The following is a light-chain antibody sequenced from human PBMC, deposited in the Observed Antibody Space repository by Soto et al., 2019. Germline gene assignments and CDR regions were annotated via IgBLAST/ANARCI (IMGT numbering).Light chain of an antibody. Sequence: QPVLTQSPSASASLGASVKLTCTLSSGHSSYAIAWHQQQPEKGPRYLMKLNSDGSHNKGDGIPDRFSGSSSGAERYLTISSLHSEDEADYYCQTWGTGIRVFGGGTQLTVL. J-gene: IGLJ3*02. CDR1: SGHSSYA. CDR3: QTWGTGIRV. CDR2: LNSDGSH. V-gene: IGLV4-69*01.